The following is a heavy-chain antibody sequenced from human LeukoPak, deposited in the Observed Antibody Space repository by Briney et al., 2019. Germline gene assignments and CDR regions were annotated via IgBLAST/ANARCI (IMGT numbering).Heavy chain of an antibody. CDR1: GGTFSSYA. CDR3: ARGLEYYDSSGYGVDI. CDR2: IIPIFGTA. D-gene: IGHD3-22*01. V-gene: IGHV1-69*13. Sequence: TVKVSCKASGGTFSSYAISWVRQAPGQGLEWMGGIIPIFGTANYAQKFQGRVTITADESTSTAYMELSSLRSEDTAVYYCARGLEYYDSSGYGVDIWGQGTMVTVSS. J-gene: IGHJ3*02.